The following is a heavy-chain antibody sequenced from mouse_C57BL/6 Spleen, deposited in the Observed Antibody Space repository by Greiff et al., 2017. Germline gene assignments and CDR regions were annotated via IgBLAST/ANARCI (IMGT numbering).Heavy chain of an antibody. CDR1: GYTFTSYW. CDR2: IDPSDSYT. V-gene: IGHV1-69*01. D-gene: IGHD1-1*01. J-gene: IGHJ3*01. Sequence: QVQLQQPGAELVMPGASVKLSCKASGYTFTSYWMHWVKQRPGQGLEWIGEIDPSDSYTNYNQKFKGKSTLTVDKSSSTAYMQLSSLTSEDSAVYNGARSESITTDPPIAYWGQGTLVTVSA. CDR3: ARSESITTDPPIAY.